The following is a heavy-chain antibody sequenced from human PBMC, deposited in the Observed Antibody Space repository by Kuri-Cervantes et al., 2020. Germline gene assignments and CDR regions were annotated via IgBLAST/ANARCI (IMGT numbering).Heavy chain of an antibody. V-gene: IGHV4-59*12. D-gene: IGHD3-10*01. CDR1: GGSISSYY. Sequence: GSLRLSCTVSGGSISSYYWSWIRQPPGKGLEWIGYIYYSGSTNYNPSLKSRVTISVDTSKNHFSLRLTSVTAADTAVYYCARAPGYYNALDVWGQGTMVTVSS. CDR3: ARAPGYYNALDV. CDR2: IYYSGST. J-gene: IGHJ6*02.